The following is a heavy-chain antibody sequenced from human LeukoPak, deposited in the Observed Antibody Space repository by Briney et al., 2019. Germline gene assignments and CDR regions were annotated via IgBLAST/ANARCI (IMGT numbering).Heavy chain of an antibody. Sequence: ASVKVSCEASGGTVSSYAISWLRQAPGQGLEWMGGIIPIVGTANYAQKLQGRVTITTDESTSTAYIELSSLRSEDTAVYYCALSETMATTSFDYWGQGTLVTVSS. CDR1: GGTVSSYA. CDR2: IIPIVGTA. J-gene: IGHJ4*02. D-gene: IGHD5-24*01. CDR3: ALSETMATTSFDY. V-gene: IGHV1-69*05.